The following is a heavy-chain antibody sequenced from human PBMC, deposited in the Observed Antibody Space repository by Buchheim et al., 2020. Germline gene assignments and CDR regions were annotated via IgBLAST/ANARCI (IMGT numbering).Heavy chain of an antibody. J-gene: IGHJ6*04. Sequence: QVQLVESGGGVVQPGRSLRLSCAASGFTFSSYAMHWVRQAPGKGLEWVAVISYDGSNKYYADSVKGRFTISRDNSKNQLYLQMNSLRAEDTAVYYCARGATEDYYYYYGMDVWGKGTT. CDR1: GFTFSSYA. V-gene: IGHV3-30-3*01. CDR3: ARGATEDYYYYYGMDV. CDR2: ISYDGSNK. D-gene: IGHD2-15*01.